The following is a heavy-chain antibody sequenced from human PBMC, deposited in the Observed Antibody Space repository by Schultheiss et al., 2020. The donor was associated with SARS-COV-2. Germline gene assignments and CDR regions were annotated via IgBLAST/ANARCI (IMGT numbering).Heavy chain of an antibody. CDR3: HILYYYDSSGSTDY. CDR2: IWYDGSNK. V-gene: IGHV3-33*03. D-gene: IGHD3-22*01. J-gene: IGHJ4*02. CDR1: GFTFSNAW. Sequence: GGSLRLSCAASGFTFSNAWMSWVRQAPGKGLEWVAVIWYDGSNKYYVDSVKGRFTISRDNSKNSLYLQMNSLRVEDTAVYYCHILYYYDSSGSTDYWGQGTLVTVSS.